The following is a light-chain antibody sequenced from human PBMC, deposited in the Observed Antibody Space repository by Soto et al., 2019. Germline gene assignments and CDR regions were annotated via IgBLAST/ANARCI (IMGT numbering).Light chain of an antibody. CDR2: DVS. CDR1: SSDVGGYNY. J-gene: IGLJ1*01. CDR3: SSYAGTHIV. V-gene: IGLV2-8*01. Sequence: QSVLTQPPSASGSPGQSVTISCTGTSSDVGGYNYVSWYQQHPGKAPQLMIYDVSKRPSGAPDRFSGSKSGNTASLTVSGLQAEDEADYYCSSYAGTHIVFGTGTKVTVL.